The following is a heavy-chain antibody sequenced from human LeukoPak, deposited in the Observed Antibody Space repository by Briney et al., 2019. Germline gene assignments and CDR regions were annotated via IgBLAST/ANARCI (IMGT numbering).Heavy chain of an antibody. CDR1: GYTFTSYG. Sequence: GASVKVSCKASGYTFTSYGISWVRQAPGQGLEWMGWISAYNGNTNYAQKLQGRVTMTTDTSTSTAYMELSSLRSEDTAVYYCAREIGPRQLHLWGSAFDYRGQGTLVTVSS. CDR3: AREIGPRQLHLWGSAFDY. CDR2: ISAYNGNT. D-gene: IGHD5-18*01. V-gene: IGHV1-18*01. J-gene: IGHJ4*02.